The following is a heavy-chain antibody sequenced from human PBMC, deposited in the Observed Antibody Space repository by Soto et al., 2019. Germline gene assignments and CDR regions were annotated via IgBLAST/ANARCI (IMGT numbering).Heavy chain of an antibody. Sequence: VQVVQSGAEVKKPGSSVKVSCKVSGGIFTNNAISWVRQDPGQGLEWLGGVIPLFDTSYYAQIFRGRLKISADGATTTAYMELSGLTSADTAVYFCATGGHNDGYNFYHGMDVWGQGTTVTVS. CDR1: GGIFTNNA. CDR2: VIPLFDTS. CDR3: ATGGHNDGYNFYHGMDV. D-gene: IGHD5-18*01. V-gene: IGHV1-69*01. J-gene: IGHJ6*02.